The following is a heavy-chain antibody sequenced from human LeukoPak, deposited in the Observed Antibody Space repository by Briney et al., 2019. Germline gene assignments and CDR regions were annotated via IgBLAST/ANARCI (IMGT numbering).Heavy chain of an antibody. D-gene: IGHD1-7*01. CDR3: ARSSRELGGYAPWELMPPFDY. V-gene: IGHV3-48*01. Sequence: GGSLRLSCVASGFTFSNRDWMNWVRQAPGKGLEWVSYISSSSSTIYYADSVKGRFTISRDNAKNSLYLQMNSLRAEDTAVYYCARSSRELGGYAPWELMPPFDYWGQGTLVTVSS. CDR2: ISSSSSTI. J-gene: IGHJ4*02. CDR1: GFTFSNRDW.